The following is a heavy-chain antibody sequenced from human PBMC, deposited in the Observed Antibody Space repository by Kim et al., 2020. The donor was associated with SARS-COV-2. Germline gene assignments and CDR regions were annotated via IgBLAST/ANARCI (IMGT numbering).Heavy chain of an antibody. CDR3: TRALTSSWYDS. V-gene: IGHV3-49*04. J-gene: IGHJ5*01. CDR1: GFTFGDYA. CDR2: IRSKTYGGTT. Sequence: GGSLRLSCTASGFTFGDYAMTWVRQAPGKGLECVGFIRSKTYGGTTEYAASAKGRFTISRDDSNSIAYLQMNSLKSEDTAVYYCTRALTSSWYDSWGQGTLVTVSS. D-gene: IGHD2-2*01.